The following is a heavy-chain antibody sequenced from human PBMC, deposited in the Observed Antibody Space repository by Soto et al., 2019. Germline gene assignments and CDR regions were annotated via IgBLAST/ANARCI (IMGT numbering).Heavy chain of an antibody. D-gene: IGHD3-22*01. CDR3: GRGITYYYDSSGYWFDP. V-gene: IGHV4-30-2*01. J-gene: IGHJ5*02. CDR1: GGSISNGGYT. Sequence: SDTLSPTCAVSGGSISNGGYTRSCILQPPGKGLEWIGYIYHSGSTYYNPSLKSRVTISVDRSKNQFSLKLSSVTAADTAVYYCGRGITYYYDSSGYWFDPWGQGTLVTVSS. CDR2: IYHSGST.